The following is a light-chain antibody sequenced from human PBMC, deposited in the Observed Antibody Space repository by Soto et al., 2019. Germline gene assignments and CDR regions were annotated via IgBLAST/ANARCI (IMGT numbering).Light chain of an antibody. Sequence: DIQLTQSPSFLSASVGDRVTITCRASQGISSYLAWYQQKPGKAPKLLIYAASTLQSGVPSRFSGSGSGTEFTLTISSPQPEDFATYYCQQLNSYPYTFGQGTKLEIK. J-gene: IGKJ2*01. CDR3: QQLNSYPYT. CDR1: QGISSY. V-gene: IGKV1-9*01. CDR2: AAS.